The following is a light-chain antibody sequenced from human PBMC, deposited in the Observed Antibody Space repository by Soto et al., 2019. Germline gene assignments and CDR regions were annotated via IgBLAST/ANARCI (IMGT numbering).Light chain of an antibody. CDR1: QSISSW. V-gene: IGKV1-5*01. Sequence: DIQMTQSPSTLSASVGDRVTITCRASQSISSWLAWYQQKPGKAPKLLIYDASTLKGGVPSRFSGSGSGTEFTLTISSLQSEDFAVYFCQQCRNWPLTFGGGTKVDIK. CDR2: DAS. J-gene: IGKJ4*01. CDR3: QQCRNWPLT.